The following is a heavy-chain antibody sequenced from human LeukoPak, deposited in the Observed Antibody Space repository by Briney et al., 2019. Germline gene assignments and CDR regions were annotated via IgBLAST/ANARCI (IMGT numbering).Heavy chain of an antibody. CDR3: TTDYYYDSSGSYYTIDY. Sequence: GASVKVSCKVSGYTLTELSMHWVRQAPGKGIEWMGGFDPEDGETFYAQKFQGRVTMTKDTSTDTAYMELSSLRTEDTAVYYCTTDYYYDSSGSYYTIDYWGEGTLVTVSS. D-gene: IGHD3-22*01. CDR2: FDPEDGET. CDR1: GYTLTELS. J-gene: IGHJ4*02. V-gene: IGHV1-24*01.